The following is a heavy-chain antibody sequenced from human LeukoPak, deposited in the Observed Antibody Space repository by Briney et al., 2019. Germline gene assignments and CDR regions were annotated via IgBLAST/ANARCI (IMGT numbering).Heavy chain of an antibody. CDR1: GYTFTGYF. CDR2: INHNSGGT. J-gene: IGHJ3*02. CDR3: ARDILTEDAFDI. V-gene: IGHV1-2*02. Sequence: ASVKVSCKASGYTFTGYFMHWVRQAPGQGLEWMGWINHNSGGTNYVQKFQGRVTMTRDTSISTACMELSRLTSDDTAVYYCARDILTEDAFDIWGQGTMVTASS. D-gene: IGHD7-27*01.